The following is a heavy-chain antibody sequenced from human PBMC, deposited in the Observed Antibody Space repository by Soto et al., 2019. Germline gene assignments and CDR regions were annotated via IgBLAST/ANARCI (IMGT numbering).Heavy chain of an antibody. CDR3: ARIQAKTPSRYSHGGPEDYYRLDV. CDR2: INPNSGDT. J-gene: IGHJ6*02. CDR1: GYTFTGYF. Sequence: ASVKVSCKASGYTFTGYFVHWVRQAPAQGLEWMGWINPNSGDTKYAQRFQGRVTMTRDTSIATTYMDLTSLKSDDTAIYYCARIQAKTPSRYSHGGPEDYYRLDVWGQGTTVAVSS. V-gene: IGHV1-2*02. D-gene: IGHD5-18*01.